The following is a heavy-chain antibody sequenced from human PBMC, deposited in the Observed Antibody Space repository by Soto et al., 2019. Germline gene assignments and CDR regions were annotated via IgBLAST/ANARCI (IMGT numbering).Heavy chain of an antibody. CDR3: AKESGGERYAAYFDY. D-gene: IGHD2-21*01. J-gene: IGHJ4*02. CDR2: ISAGGNTK. Sequence: QVQLVESGGGVVQPGTSLRLACAASGFTLSNIGMQWVRQAPGKGLEWVAVISAGGNTKYYADSVKGRFTISRDNSKNTLFLQMNSLRTEDTAMHYCAKESGGERYAAYFDYWGQGTLVTVSS. CDR1: GFTLSNIG. V-gene: IGHV3-30*18.